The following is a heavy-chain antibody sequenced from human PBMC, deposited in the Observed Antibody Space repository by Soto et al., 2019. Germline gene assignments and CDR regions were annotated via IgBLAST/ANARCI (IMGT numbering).Heavy chain of an antibody. J-gene: IGHJ4*02. D-gene: IGHD2-15*01. CDR2: VSIGGST. CDR1: GFTFSYHS. V-gene: IGHV3-23*01. Sequence: XASLPLSGAASGFTFSYHSMGWVRQGPGKGLEWVAVVSIGGSTHYADSVRGRFTISRDNSKNTLSLQMNSLTAEDTAVYFCAKRRGAGGHFDYWGQGALVTVSS. CDR3: AKRRGAGGHFDY.